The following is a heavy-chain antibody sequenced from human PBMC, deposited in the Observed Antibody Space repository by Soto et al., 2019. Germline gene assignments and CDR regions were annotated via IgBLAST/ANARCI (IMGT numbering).Heavy chain of an antibody. J-gene: IGHJ4*01. CDR2: IKSKTNGGTT. CDR1: GFTFSNAW. D-gene: IGHD3-22*01. V-gene: IGHV3-15*07. CDR3: TTVSYSTMILVSFDY. Sequence: PGGSLRLSCAASGFTFSNAWINWVRQAPGKGLEWVGRIKSKTNGGTTDYAAPVKGRFAISRDDSNNMVYLQMNSLKIEDTAVYYCTTVSYSTMILVSFDYWGNGTLVTVSS.